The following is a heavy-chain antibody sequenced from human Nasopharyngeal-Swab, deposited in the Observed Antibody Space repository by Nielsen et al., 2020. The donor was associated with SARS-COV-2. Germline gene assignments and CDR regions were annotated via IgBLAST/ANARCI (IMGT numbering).Heavy chain of an antibody. CDR3: ARVEVPAARRQRYYYCGMDV. D-gene: IGHD2-2*01. CDR2: INHSGST. V-gene: IGHV4-34*01. CDR1: GGSSSGYS. J-gene: IGHJ6*02. Sequence: SDTLSLTCAVYGGSSSGYSWSWIRQPPGKGLEWIGEINHSGSTNYNPSLKSRVTISVDTSKNQFSLKLSSVTAADTAVYYCARVEVPAARRQRYYYCGMDVWGQGTTVTVSS.